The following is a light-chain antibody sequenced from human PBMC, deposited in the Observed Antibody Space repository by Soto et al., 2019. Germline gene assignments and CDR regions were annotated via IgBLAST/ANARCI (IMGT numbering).Light chain of an antibody. CDR3: QVWDNSSDHPV. Sequence: SYELTQPPSVSVAPGKTARITCGGNNIGGKSVNWYQQKPGQAPVLVISYNSDRPSGIPERFSGSNSGNTATLTISRVEAGDEADYYCQVWDNSSDHPVFGGGTKVTVL. V-gene: IGLV3-21*04. CDR1: NIGGKS. CDR2: YNS. J-gene: IGLJ2*01.